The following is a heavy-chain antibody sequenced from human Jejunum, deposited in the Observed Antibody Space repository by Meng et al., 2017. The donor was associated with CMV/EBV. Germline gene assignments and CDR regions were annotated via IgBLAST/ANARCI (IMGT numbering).Heavy chain of an antibody. V-gene: IGHV3-74*01. Sequence: LKISCAASGFTFSRYWMHWVRQVPGKGLVWVSSIKNDGTFTACADSVKGRFTVSRDNAKSTVYLQMNSLTVEDAAVYYCGDFEAGWGQGTLVTVSS. CDR3: GDFEAG. CDR2: IKNDGTFT. CDR1: GFTFSRYW. D-gene: IGHD3-3*01. J-gene: IGHJ4*02.